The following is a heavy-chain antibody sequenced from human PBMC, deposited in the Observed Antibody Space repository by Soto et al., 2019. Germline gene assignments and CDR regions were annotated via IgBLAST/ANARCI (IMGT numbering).Heavy chain of an antibody. CDR2: IYWNDDK. CDR1: GFSLSTSGVG. D-gene: IGHD2-15*01. V-gene: IGHV2-5*01. Sequence: QITLKESGPTLVKPTQTLTLTCTFSGFSLSTSGVGVGWIRQPPGKALEGLALIYWNDDKRYSPSLKSRLTITKHTSKNQVVHTMTNMDPVDTAKYDCAHRPPDQPREPYCVYWGQGTLVNVSS. J-gene: IGHJ4*02. CDR3: AHRPPDQPREPYCVY.